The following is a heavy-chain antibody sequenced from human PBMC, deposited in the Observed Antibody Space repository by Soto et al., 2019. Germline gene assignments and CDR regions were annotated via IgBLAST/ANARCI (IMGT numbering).Heavy chain of an antibody. CDR2: IIPIFGTA. J-gene: IGHJ6*02. Sequence: QVQLVQSVAEVKKPGSSVKVSCKASGGTFRSYAISWVRQAPGHGLEWMGGIIPIFGTANYAQKFQGRVTITTDEFTSTAYMELSSLRSEDTAVYYCARDSPDLSYCSEGSGRNYYYYYGMDVWGQGTTVTVSS. D-gene: IGHD2-15*01. CDR3: ARDSPDLSYCSEGSGRNYYYYYGMDV. V-gene: IGHV1-69*05. CDR1: GGTFRSYA.